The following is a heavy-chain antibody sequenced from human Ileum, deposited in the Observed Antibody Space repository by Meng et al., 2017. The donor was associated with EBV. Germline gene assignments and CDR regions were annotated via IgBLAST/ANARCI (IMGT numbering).Heavy chain of an antibody. CDR2: ISCYNGDT. J-gene: IGHJ4*02. CDR3: ARDPSNTSGRYAYFDY. CDR1: GYTFTHHG. D-gene: IGHD6-19*01. V-gene: IGHV1-18*01. Sequence: QLQLVQSCAEVQKPGVSVWVSCKASGYTFTHHGISWIRQAPGQGLEWMGWISCYNGDTNYAQKLQGRVTMTTDTSTNTAYMDLRGLRSDDTAVYYCARDPSNTSGRYAYFDYWGQGTLVTVSS.